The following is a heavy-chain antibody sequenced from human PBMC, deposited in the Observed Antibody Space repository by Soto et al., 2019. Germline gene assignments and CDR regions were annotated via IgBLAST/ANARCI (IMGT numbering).Heavy chain of an antibody. Sequence: EVQLVETGGGLIQPGGSLRLSCAASGFTVSSSYMNWVRQAPGKGLEWVSLIYSDDTTYYADSVKGRFTICSDNSKNTPYLQTSSRRSVDTAVYLCARDMHYYDIMAFWGQATT. D-gene: IGHD2-2*01. CDR3: ARDMHYYDIMAF. CDR2: IYSDDTT. CDR1: GFTVSSSY. V-gene: IGHV3-53*02. J-gene: IGHJ6*02.